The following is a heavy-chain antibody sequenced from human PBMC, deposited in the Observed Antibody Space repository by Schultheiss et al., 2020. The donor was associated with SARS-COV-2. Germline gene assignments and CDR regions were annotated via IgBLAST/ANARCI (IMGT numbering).Heavy chain of an antibody. D-gene: IGHD3-3*01. CDR3: AREVLREPYYFDY. J-gene: IGHJ4*02. V-gene: IGHV1-69*04. CDR2: IIPIFGIA. Sequence: SVKVSCKASGGTFSSYAISWVRQAPGQGLEWMGRIIPIFGIANYAQKFQGRVTITADKSTSTAYMELSSLRSEDTAVYYCAREVLREPYYFDYWGQGTLVTVSS. CDR1: GGTFSSYA.